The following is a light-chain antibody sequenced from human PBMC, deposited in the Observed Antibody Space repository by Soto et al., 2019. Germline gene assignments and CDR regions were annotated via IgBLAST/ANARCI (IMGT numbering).Light chain of an antibody. CDR2: GAS. V-gene: IGKV1-5*01. J-gene: IGKJ1*01. CDR1: QSIRHY. Sequence: DIQMTQSPPTLSASVGDRVTITCRASQSIRHYLAWYQQMPGKAPKLLIYGASTLQSGVPSRFSGSGSGTEFTLTISSLQPDDFGTYFCQHHNSYSQTFCQGTKV. CDR3: QHHNSYSQT.